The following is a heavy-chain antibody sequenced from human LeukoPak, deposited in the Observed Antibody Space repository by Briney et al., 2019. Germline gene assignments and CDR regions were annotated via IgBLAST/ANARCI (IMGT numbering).Heavy chain of an antibody. D-gene: IGHD3-9*01. V-gene: IGHV3-23*01. J-gene: IGHJ4*02. Sequence: GGSLRLSCAASGFTFSSHAMSWVRQAPGEGLEWVLAISGSGGSTYYADSMKGRFTISRDNSKNTLYLQMNSLRAEDTAVYYCAKAILTGYYRGYFDYWGQGTLVTVSS. CDR1: GFTFSSHA. CDR2: ISGSGGST. CDR3: AKAILTGYYRGYFDY.